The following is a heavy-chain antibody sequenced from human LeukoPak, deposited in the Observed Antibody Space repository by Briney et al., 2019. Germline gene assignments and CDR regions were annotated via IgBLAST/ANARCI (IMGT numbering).Heavy chain of an antibody. V-gene: IGHV1-2*02. CDR3: ARERVDSSGYSNDAFDI. CDR1: GYTFTGYY. J-gene: IGHJ3*02. CDR2: INPNSGST. Sequence: ASVRVSCKASGYTFTGYYMHWVRQAPGQGLEWMGWINPNSGSTNYAQKFQGRVTMTRDTSISTAYMELSRLRSDDTAVYYCARERVDSSGYSNDAFDIWGQGTMVTVSS. D-gene: IGHD3-22*01.